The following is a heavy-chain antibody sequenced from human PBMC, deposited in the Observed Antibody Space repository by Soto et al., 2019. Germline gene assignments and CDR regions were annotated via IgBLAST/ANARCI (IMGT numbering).Heavy chain of an antibody. CDR2: ISYDEAAT. CDR1: GFAFSDYG. CDR3: AKGSEWLVTRDFDY. J-gene: IGHJ4*02. Sequence: ESGGGVVQPGTSLKLSCSASGFAFSDYGVHWVRQAPGKGLEWVASISYDEAATYYSDSVKGRFTISRDNAKNTLFLHMNSLRTEDTAMYYCAKGSEWLVTRDFDYWGQGTLVTVSS. V-gene: IGHV3-30*18. D-gene: IGHD6-19*01.